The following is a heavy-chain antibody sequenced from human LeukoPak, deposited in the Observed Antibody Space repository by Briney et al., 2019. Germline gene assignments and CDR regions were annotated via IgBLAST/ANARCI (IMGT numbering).Heavy chain of an antibody. D-gene: IGHD2-2*01. CDR2: INHSGST. V-gene: IGHV4-34*01. CDR1: GGSFSGYY. CDR3: ARGDDARSVVPAAYYFDY. J-gene: IGHJ4*02. Sequence: PSETLSLTCAVYGGSFSGYYWSWIRQPPGKGLEWIGEINHSGSTNYNPSLKRRVTISVDTSKNQFSLKLSSVTAADTAVYYCARGDDARSVVPAAYYFDYWGQGTLVTVSS.